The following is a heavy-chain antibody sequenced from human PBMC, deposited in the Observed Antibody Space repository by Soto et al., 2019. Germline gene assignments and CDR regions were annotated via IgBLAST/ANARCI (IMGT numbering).Heavy chain of an antibody. V-gene: IGHV1-18*01. CDR3: ARAISGYVT. D-gene: IGHD5-12*01. CDR1: GYTFTSYG. Sequence: ASVKVSCKASGYTFTSYGISWVRQAPGQGLEWMGWISAYNGNTKYAQKLQGRVTITRDTSASTAYMDLSSLRSEDTASYYCARAISGYVTWGQGTLVTVSS. J-gene: IGHJ5*02. CDR2: ISAYNGNT.